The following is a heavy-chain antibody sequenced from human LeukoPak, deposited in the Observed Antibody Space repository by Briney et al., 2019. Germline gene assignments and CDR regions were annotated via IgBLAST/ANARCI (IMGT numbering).Heavy chain of an antibody. V-gene: IGHV3-48*04. CDR2: ISSSSSTI. CDR3: ARDKGAFDI. J-gene: IGHJ3*02. CDR1: GFTVSSNY. Sequence: PGGSLRLSCAASGFTVSSNYMNWVRQPPGKGLEWVSYISSSSSTIYYADSVKGRFTISRDNAKNSLYLQMNSLRAEDTAVYYCARDKGAFDIWGQGTMVTVSS.